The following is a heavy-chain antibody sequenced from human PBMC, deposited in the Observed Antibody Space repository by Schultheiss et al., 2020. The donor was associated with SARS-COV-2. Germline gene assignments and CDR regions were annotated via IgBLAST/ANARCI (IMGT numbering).Heavy chain of an antibody. CDR2: IYPGDSDT. CDR1: GYSFTSYW. D-gene: IGHD3-3*01. J-gene: IGHJ4*02. Sequence: GESLKISCKGSGYSFTSYWIGWVRQMPGKGLEWMGIIYPGDSDTRYSPSFQGQVTISADKSISTAYLQWSSLKASDTAMYYCARQVGSSYYDFWSIDYWGQGTLVTVSS. V-gene: IGHV5-51*01. CDR3: ARQVGSSYYDFWSIDY.